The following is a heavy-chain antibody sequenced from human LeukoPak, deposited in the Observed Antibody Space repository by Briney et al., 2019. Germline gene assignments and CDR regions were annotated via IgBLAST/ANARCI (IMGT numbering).Heavy chain of an antibody. Sequence: PSETLSLTCTVSGGSISSYYWSWIRQPPGEGLEWIGYIYYSGSTNYNPSLKSRVTISVDTSKNQFSLKLSSVTAADTAVYYCARDRGYSSFDYWGQGTLVTVSS. CDR2: IYYSGST. CDR1: GGSISSYY. D-gene: IGHD6-19*01. J-gene: IGHJ4*02. CDR3: ARDRGYSSFDY. V-gene: IGHV4-59*01.